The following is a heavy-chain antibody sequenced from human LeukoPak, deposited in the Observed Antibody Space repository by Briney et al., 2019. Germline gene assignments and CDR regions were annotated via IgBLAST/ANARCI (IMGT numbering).Heavy chain of an antibody. V-gene: IGHV1-2*06. CDR2: INPNSGGT. J-gene: IGHJ4*02. Sequence: ASVKVSCKASGYTFTAYYLSWVRQAPGQGLEWMGRINPNSGGTDYAQKFQGRVTMTRDTSISTAYMELSSLRSDDTAVYYCAIGMAAAGTFEYWGQGTLATVSS. CDR1: GYTFTAYY. D-gene: IGHD6-13*01. CDR3: AIGMAAAGTFEY.